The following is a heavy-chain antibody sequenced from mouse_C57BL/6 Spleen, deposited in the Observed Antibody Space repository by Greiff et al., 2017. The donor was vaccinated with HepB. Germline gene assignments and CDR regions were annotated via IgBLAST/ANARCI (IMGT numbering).Heavy chain of an antibody. V-gene: IGHV1-64*01. D-gene: IGHD1-1*01. CDR2: IHPNSGST. CDR1: GYTFTSYW. J-gene: IGHJ2*01. CDR3: AREEYYGSSYVGY. Sequence: VQLQQPGAELVKPGASVKLSCKASGYTFTSYWMHWVKQRPGQGLEWIGMIHPNSGSTNYNEKFKSKATLTVDKSSSTAYMQLSSLTSEDSAVYYCAREEYYGSSYVGYWGQGTTLTVSS.